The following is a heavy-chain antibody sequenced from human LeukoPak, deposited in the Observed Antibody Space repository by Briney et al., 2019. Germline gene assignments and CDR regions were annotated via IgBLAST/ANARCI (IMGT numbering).Heavy chain of an antibody. CDR1: GYTLRSYG. V-gene: IGHV1-69*06. CDR3: ARDGSSAGYMDV. J-gene: IGHJ6*03. D-gene: IGHD1-1*01. Sequence: SVKVSCKASGYTLRSYGITWVRQAPGQGLEWMGGIIPIFGTANYAQKFQGRVTITADKSTSTAYMELSSLRSEDTAVYYCARDGSSAGYMDVWGKGTTVTVSS. CDR2: IIPIFGTA.